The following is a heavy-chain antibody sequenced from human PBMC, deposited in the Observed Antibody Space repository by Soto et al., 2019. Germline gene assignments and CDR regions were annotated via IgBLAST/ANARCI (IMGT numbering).Heavy chain of an antibody. CDR1: GFTFSSYA. Sequence: QVQLVESGGGVVQPGRSLRLSCAASGFTFSSYAMHWVRQAPGKGLEWVAVISYDGSNKYYADSVKGRFTISRDNSKNTLCLQMNSLRAEDTAVYYCARGGYMVRGVIINYWGQGTLVTVSS. CDR3: ARGGYMVRGVIINY. D-gene: IGHD3-10*01. J-gene: IGHJ4*02. CDR2: ISYDGSNK. V-gene: IGHV3-30-3*01.